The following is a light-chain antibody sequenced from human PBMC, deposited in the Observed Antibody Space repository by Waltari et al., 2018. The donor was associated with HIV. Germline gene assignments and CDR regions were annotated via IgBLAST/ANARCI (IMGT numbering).Light chain of an antibody. Sequence: SLLTQPPSVSGAPGQRVNISCSGGPSNIGGNRVNWYRQLPGTATILLIYNNYQRPSSVPVRFSGSKSATSASLVISGLQSDDEADYYCATWDDTMSVVFGGGTRLTVL. CDR1: PSNIGGNR. J-gene: IGLJ2*01. V-gene: IGLV1-44*01. CDR3: ATWDDTMSVV. CDR2: NNY.